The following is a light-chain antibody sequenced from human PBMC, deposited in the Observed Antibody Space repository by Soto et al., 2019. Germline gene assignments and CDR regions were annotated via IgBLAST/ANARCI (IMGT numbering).Light chain of an antibody. V-gene: IGKV3-15*01. CDR3: QQYNKWPPYI. Sequence: EMVMTQSPDTLSVSPGERATLSCRASQSVSSNLAWYQQKPGQAPRLLIYGASSRATGIPARFSGSGSGTEFTLTISSLQSEDFAVYYCQQYNKWPPYIFGQGTKLEIK. CDR1: QSVSSN. CDR2: GAS. J-gene: IGKJ2*01.